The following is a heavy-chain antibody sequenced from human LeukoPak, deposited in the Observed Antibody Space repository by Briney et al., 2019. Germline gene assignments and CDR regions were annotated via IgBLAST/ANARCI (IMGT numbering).Heavy chain of an antibody. CDR3: GEDFGHL. CDR1: VFTFSSYA. CDR2: ISVRGGST. D-gene: IGHD3-10*01. J-gene: IGHJ4*02. V-gene: IGHV3-23*01. Sequence: PGGSLRLSCAASVFTFSSYAMSWVRHAPGKGLEWVAGISVRGGSTYYADSVKGRFTISRDNAKNSLYLQMDSLRAEDTAVYYCGEDFGHLWGQGTLVTVSS.